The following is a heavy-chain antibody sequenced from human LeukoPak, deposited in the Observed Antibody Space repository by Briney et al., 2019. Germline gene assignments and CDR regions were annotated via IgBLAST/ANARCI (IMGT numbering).Heavy chain of an antibody. J-gene: IGHJ5*02. CDR1: GYTFTGYY. Sequence: SVKVSCKASGYTFTGYYMHWVRQAPGQGLEWMGGIIPIFGTANYAQKFQGRVTITADESTSTAYMELSSLRSEDTAVYYCARGGVVPAAIPWFDPWGQGTLVTVSS. CDR2: IIPIFGTA. V-gene: IGHV1-69*13. D-gene: IGHD2-2*02. CDR3: ARGGVVPAAIPWFDP.